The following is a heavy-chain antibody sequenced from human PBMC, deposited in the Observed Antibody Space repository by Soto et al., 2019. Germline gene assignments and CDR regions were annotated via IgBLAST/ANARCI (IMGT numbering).Heavy chain of an antibody. CDR2: IYYSGST. CDR3: ARVEMATIIG. CDR1: GGSISSGDYY. D-gene: IGHD5-12*01. Sequence: LCGGSISSGDYYWSWIRQPPGKGLEWIGYIYYSGSTYYNPSLKSRLTISVDTSKNQFSLKLSSVTAADTAVYYCARVEMATIIGWGQGTLVTVSS. J-gene: IGHJ4*02. V-gene: IGHV4-30-4*01.